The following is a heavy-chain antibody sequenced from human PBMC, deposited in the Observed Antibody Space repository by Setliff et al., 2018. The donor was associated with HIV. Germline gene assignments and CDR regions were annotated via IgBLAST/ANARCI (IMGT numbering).Heavy chain of an antibody. CDR1: GGSISSSGYY. D-gene: IGHD3-3*01. Sequence: KTSETLSLTCSVSGGSISSSGYYWSWIRQHPGQGLDWIGRVYYSGSTDYNPSLQSRATLSIDTSKNQFSLKLTSVIAADTAIYYCARGPFVLRFLERLVYFDYWGQGKLVTVSS. J-gene: IGHJ4*02. CDR2: VYYSGST. CDR3: ARGPFVLRFLERLVYFDY. V-gene: IGHV4-31*02.